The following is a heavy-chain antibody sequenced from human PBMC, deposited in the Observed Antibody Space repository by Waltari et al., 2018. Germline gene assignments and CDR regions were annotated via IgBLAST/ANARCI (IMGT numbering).Heavy chain of an antibody. CDR2: VDPENGET. CDR1: GYTFTDYY. Sequence: EVQLVQSGAEVKKPGATVKISCKASGYTFTDYYMHWVQQAPGKGLEWMGRVDPENGETIYAERYHGGFTITADTSTDTAYMELSSLSSEDTAVYYCATEDWNYSFDYWGQGTLFTVSS. J-gene: IGHJ4*02. V-gene: IGHV1-69-2*01. CDR3: ATEDWNYSFDY. D-gene: IGHD1-7*01.